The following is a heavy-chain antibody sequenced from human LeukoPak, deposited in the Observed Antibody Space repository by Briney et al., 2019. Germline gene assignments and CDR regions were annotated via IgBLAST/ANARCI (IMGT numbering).Heavy chain of an antibody. V-gene: IGHV3-30-3*01. D-gene: IGHD3-22*01. CDR3: ARGLQYYYDSSGYYFDY. Sequence: PGGSLRLSCAASGFTFNSYSMHWVRQAPGKGLVWVAVISYDGSNKHYGDSVKGPFTISRDNSKNTLYLELSSLRAEDTAVFYCARGLQYYYDSSGYYFDYWGQGTLVTVSS. CDR2: ISYDGSNK. CDR1: GFTFNSYS. J-gene: IGHJ4*02.